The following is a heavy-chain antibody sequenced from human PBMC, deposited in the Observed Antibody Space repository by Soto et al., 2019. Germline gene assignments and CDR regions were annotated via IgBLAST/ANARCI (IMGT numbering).Heavy chain of an antibody. V-gene: IGHV4-34*01. Sequence: QVQLQQWGAGLLKPSETLSLTCAVYGGSFSGYYWSWIRQPPGKGLEWIGEINHSGSTNYNPSLTRRVTIAADTSKNQFSLTLSSVTAADTAGYYCARGWGRVFDYWGQGTLVTVSS. D-gene: IGHD7-27*01. J-gene: IGHJ4*02. CDR2: INHSGST. CDR3: ARGWGRVFDY. CDR1: GGSFSGYY.